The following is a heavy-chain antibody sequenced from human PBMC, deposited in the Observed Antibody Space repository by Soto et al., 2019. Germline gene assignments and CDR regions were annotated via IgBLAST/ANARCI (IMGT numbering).Heavy chain of an antibody. CDR3: ARTPRTAPRRWFDP. J-gene: IGHJ5*02. D-gene: IGHD1-1*01. CDR2: ISAYNGNT. V-gene: IGHV1-18*01. CDR1: GYTFTSYG. Sequence: GASVKVSCKASGYTFTSYGISWVRQAPGQGLEWMGWISAYNGNTNYAQKLQGRVTMTTDTSTSTAYMELRSLRSDDTAVYYWARTPRTAPRRWFDPWGQGTLVTVSS.